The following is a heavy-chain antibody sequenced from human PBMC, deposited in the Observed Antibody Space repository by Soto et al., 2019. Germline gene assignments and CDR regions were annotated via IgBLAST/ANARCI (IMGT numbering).Heavy chain of an antibody. CDR2: ISGDGGST. D-gene: IGHD3-22*01. CDR1: GFTFSSYA. Sequence: EVQLLDSGGALVQPGGSLRLSCAASGFTFSSYAMSWVRQAPGKGLEWVSAISGDGGSTYYADSVKGRFTISRDNSKNTRYLQMSSLRAEDTALYFCVKGSSASRPYYFDHWGQGTLVTVSS. J-gene: IGHJ4*02. V-gene: IGHV3-23*01. CDR3: VKGSSASRPYYFDH.